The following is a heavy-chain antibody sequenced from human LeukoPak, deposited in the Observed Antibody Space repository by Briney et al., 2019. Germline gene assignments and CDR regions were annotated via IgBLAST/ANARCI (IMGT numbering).Heavy chain of an antibody. V-gene: IGHV3-9*01. J-gene: IGHJ6*02. CDR2: ISWNSGSI. CDR3: AKDFRARDYYYYGMDV. CDR1: GFTFDDYA. Sequence: GGSLRLSCAASGFTFDDYAMHWVRQAPGKGLEWVSGISWNSGSIGYADSVKGRFTISRDNAKNSLYLQMNSLRAEDTALYYCAKDFRARDYYYYGMDVWGQGTTVTVSS. D-gene: IGHD5-12*01.